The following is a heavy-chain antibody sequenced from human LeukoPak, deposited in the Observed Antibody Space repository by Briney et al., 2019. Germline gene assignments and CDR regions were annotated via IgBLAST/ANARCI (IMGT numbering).Heavy chain of an antibody. D-gene: IGHD3-22*01. CDR3: ARGADSSGYYSIFYFDY. J-gene: IGHJ4*02. CDR1: GGSISSYY. V-gene: IGHV4-59*01. Sequence: PSETLSLTCTVSGGSISSYYWNWIRRPPGKGLEWIGYIYYSGSTNYNPSLKSRVTISVGTSKNQFSLKLSSVTAADTAVYYCARGADSSGYYSIFYFDYWGQGTLVTVSS. CDR2: IYYSGST.